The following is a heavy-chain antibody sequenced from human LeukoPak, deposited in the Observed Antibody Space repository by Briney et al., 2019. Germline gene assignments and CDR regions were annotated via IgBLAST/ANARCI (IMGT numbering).Heavy chain of an antibody. Sequence: PGGSLRLSCAASGFTFSNYWMTWVRQAPGKGLERVANIKQDGGEKYYVDSVKGRFTISRDNTKNSLYLQMTSLRAEDTAVYYCAIYSGNYDSWGQGTLVTVSS. V-gene: IGHV3-7*03. CDR1: GFTFSNYW. CDR2: IKQDGGEK. J-gene: IGHJ4*02. D-gene: IGHD5-18*01. CDR3: AIYSGNYDS.